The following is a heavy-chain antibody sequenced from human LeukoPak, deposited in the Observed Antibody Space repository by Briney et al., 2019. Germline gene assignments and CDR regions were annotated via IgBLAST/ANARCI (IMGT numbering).Heavy chain of an antibody. CDR1: GASISSGGYS. CDR3: ARARDYGDYLNFDY. J-gene: IGHJ4*02. V-gene: IGHV4-31*03. Sequence: SETLSLTCTVTGASISSGGYSWNWFRQHPGKGLEWIGYIFHSGNTFYNPSLKSRVSIAVDTSSNQFSLRLTSVTAADTAVYYCARARDYGDYLNFDYWGQGTLVTVSS. CDR2: IFHSGNT. D-gene: IGHD4-17*01.